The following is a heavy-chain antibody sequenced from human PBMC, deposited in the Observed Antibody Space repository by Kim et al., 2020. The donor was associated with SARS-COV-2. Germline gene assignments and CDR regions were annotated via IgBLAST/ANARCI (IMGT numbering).Heavy chain of an antibody. D-gene: IGHD4-4*01. Sequence: YADSVEGRITISRDKSKNTLYLQMNSLRAEDTAVYYWAKGHDYSKYEGMDYWGQGTLVTVSS. J-gene: IGHJ4*02. CDR3: AKGHDYSKYEGMDY. V-gene: IGHV3-30*02.